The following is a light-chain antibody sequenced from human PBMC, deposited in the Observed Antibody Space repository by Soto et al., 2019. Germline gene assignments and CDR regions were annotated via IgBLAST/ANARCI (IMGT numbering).Light chain of an antibody. CDR3: EQSYSTPYS. CDR1: QIISSY. V-gene: IGKV1-39*01. CDR2: GAS. Sequence: DIQMTQSPSSLSASVGDRVTITCRASQIISSYLNRYQQKPGKAPKVLIYGASSLESGVPSRFSGRVSGTDFTLTINSLQPEDFATYYGEQSYSTPYSFGQGTKLEI. J-gene: IGKJ2*03.